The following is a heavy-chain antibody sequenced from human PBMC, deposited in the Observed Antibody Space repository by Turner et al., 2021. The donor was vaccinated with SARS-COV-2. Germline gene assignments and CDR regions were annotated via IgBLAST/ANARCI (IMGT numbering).Heavy chain of an antibody. CDR1: GFTFSGYA. Sequence: QVKLVEPGGGVVKPGRYLLLSCAASGFTFSGYAMHCVRQAPGKGLEWVAVISFDGTNKFYADSVKGRFTISRDNSKNTLYLQMNSLRTEDTAVYYCATNSPTNAFDIWGQGTMVTVSS. CDR2: ISFDGTNK. J-gene: IGHJ3*02. V-gene: IGHV3-30*03. D-gene: IGHD1-1*01. CDR3: ATNSPTNAFDI.